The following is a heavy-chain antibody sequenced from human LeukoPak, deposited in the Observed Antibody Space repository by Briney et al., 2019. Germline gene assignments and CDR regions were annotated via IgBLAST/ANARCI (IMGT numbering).Heavy chain of an antibody. Sequence: SQTLSLTCAISGDSVSSNSAAWNWIRQSPSRGLEWLGRTYYRSKWYNDYAVSVKSRITINPDTSKNQFSLQLNSVTPEDTAVYYCARALRGVGYSSSLSTYYFDYWGQGTLVTVSS. V-gene: IGHV6-1*01. CDR1: GDSVSSNSAA. D-gene: IGHD6-13*01. J-gene: IGHJ4*02. CDR3: ARALRGVGYSSSLSTYYFDY. CDR2: TYYRSKWYN.